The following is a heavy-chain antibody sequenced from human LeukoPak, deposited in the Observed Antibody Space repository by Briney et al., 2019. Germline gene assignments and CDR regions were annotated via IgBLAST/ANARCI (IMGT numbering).Heavy chain of an antibody. V-gene: IGHV4-61*02. CDR2: IYTSGST. Sequence: SETLSLTCTVSGGSISSGSYYWSWIRQPAGKGLEWIGRIYTSGSTNYNPSLKSRVTISVDTSKNQFSLRLRSVTAADTAVYYCARVVGVLWLDYMDVWGKGTTVTISS. CDR3: ARVVGVLWLDYMDV. D-gene: IGHD3-10*01. J-gene: IGHJ6*03. CDR1: GGSISSGSYY.